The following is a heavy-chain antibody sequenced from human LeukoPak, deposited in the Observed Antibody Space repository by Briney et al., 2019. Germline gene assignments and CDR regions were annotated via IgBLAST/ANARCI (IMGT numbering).Heavy chain of an antibody. CDR1: GFTFSNYA. J-gene: IGHJ4*02. V-gene: IGHV3-23*01. CDR3: AGQGRFLEWLPYFDY. D-gene: IGHD3-3*01. Sequence: QSGGSLRLSCAASGFTFSNYAMSWVRQAPGKGLEWVSAISGSGGSANYADSVKGRFTISRDNSKKTLYLQMSSLRAEDSAVYYCAGQGRFLEWLPYFDYWGQGTLVTVSS. CDR2: ISGSGGSA.